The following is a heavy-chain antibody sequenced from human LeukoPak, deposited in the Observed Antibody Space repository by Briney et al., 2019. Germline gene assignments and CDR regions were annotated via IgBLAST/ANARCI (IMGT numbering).Heavy chain of an antibody. CDR3: ARGTDITVAGNY. J-gene: IGHJ4*02. D-gene: IGHD6-19*01. Sequence: SETLSLTCTVSGGSISTYYWYWIRQHPGKGLEWIGYIYYSGRTNYNRSFKSRVTISLDTSRNQFSLRLSSVTAADTAMYYCARGTDITVAGNYWGQGTLVTFSS. CDR2: IYYSGRT. V-gene: IGHV4-59*08. CDR1: GGSISTYY.